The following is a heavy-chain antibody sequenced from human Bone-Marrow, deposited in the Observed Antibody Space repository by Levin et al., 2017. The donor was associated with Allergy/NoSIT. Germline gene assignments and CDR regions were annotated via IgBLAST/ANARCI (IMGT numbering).Heavy chain of an antibody. D-gene: IGHD6-6*01. J-gene: IGHJ2*01. CDR2: KDISGTT. CDR1: GLSVTSSS. CDR3: TKSPAARPSYFDL. Sequence: GGSLRLSCVVSGLSVTSSSMSWVRHTPGKGLEWVSSKDISGTTYYADSVRGRFTIARDPSKNMLFLQLNNLRPEDTAVYYCTKSPAARPSYFDLWGRGTLVTVSS. V-gene: IGHV3-53*01.